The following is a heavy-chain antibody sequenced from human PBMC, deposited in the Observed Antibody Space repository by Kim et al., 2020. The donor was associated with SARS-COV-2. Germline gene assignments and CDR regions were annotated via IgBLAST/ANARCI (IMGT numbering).Heavy chain of an antibody. J-gene: IGHJ4*02. D-gene: IGHD3-10*01. CDR2: IYWDDDK. CDR1: GFSLSTSGVG. Sequence: SGPMLVKPTQTLTLTCTFSGFSLSTSGVGVGWIRQPPGKALEWLALIYWDDDKRYSPSLKSRLTITKDTSKNQVVLTMTNMDPVDTATYYCAHRTTMVRGVIITQGDYFDYWGQGTLVTVSS. V-gene: IGHV2-5*02. CDR3: AHRTTMVRGVIITQGDYFDY.